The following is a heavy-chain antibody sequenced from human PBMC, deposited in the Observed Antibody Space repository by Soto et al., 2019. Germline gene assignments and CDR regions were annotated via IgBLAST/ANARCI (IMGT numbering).Heavy chain of an antibody. V-gene: IGHV3-23*01. D-gene: IGHD3-22*01. J-gene: IGHJ4*02. Sequence: GGSLRLSCAASGFSFTSYALSWVRQAQGPGLEWVSAISGRGGSTYYADSVKGRFTISRDSSKNTLYLQMNSLRAEDTAVYYCARDVGAYYDSSGYYEYWGQGTLVTVSS. CDR3: ARDVGAYYDSSGYYEY. CDR1: GFSFTSYA. CDR2: ISGRGGST.